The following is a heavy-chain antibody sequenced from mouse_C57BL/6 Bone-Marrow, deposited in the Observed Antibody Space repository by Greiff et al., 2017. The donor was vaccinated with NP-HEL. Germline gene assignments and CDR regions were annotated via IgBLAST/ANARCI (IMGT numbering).Heavy chain of an antibody. CDR1: GYTFTSYW. D-gene: IGHD1-1*01. J-gene: IGHJ2*01. CDR2: INPSSGYT. Sequence: QVQLKQSGAELAKPGASVKLSCKASGYTFTSYWMHWVKQRPGQGLEWIGYINPSSGYTKYNQKFKDKATLTADKSSSTAYMQLSSLTYEDSAVYYCARELITTVVARDYWGQGTTLTVSS. CDR3: ARELITTVVARDY. V-gene: IGHV1-7*01.